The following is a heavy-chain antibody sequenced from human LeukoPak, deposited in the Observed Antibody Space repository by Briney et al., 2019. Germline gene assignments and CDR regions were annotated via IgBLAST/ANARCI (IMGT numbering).Heavy chain of an antibody. Sequence: PGGSLRLFCAASGFTFSNYAMSWVRQAPGKGLEWVSGLSGSGDNTYYADSVKGRFTISRDNSKNTLYLQMNSLRAEDTALYYCARPASRGVGRYFDLWGRGTLVTVSS. CDR3: ARPASRGVGRYFDL. D-gene: IGHD3-10*01. CDR1: GFTFSNYA. CDR2: LSGSGDNT. V-gene: IGHV3-23*01. J-gene: IGHJ2*01.